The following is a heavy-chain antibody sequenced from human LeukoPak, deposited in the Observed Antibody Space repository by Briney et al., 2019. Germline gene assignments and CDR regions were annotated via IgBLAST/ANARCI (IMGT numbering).Heavy chain of an antibody. D-gene: IGHD6-13*01. CDR3: ASAGYSSSCPENYYYYGMDV. CDR2: IIPIFGTA. V-gene: IGHV1-69*13. J-gene: IGHJ6*02. CDR1: GGTFSSYA. Sequence: GASVKVSCKASGGTFSSYAISWVRQAPGHGLEWTGGIIPIFGTANYAQKFQGRVTITADESPSTAYMELSSLRSEDMAVYYCASAGYSSSCPENYYYYGMDVWGQGTTVTVSS.